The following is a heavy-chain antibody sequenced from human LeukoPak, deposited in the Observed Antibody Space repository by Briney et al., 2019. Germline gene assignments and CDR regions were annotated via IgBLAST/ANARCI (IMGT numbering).Heavy chain of an antibody. Sequence: SVKVSCKASGGTFSSYAISWVRQAPGQGLEWMGGIIPIFGTANYAQKFQGRVTITADESTSTAYMERSSLRSEDTAVYYCARGGYCSSTSCYTAPPGGGNWFDPWGQGTLVTVSS. CDR1: GGTFSSYA. CDR2: IIPIFGTA. J-gene: IGHJ5*02. V-gene: IGHV1-69*01. CDR3: ARGGYCSSTSCYTAPPGGGNWFDP. D-gene: IGHD2-2*02.